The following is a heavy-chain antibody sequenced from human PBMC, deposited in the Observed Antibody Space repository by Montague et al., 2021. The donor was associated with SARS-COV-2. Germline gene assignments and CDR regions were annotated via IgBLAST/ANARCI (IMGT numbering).Heavy chain of an antibody. CDR1: ADSITNNY. D-gene: IGHD1-26*01. J-gene: IGHJ4*02. V-gene: IGHV4-59*13. CDR3: ARGGMYLSH. CDR2: ITYRGNT. Sequence: SETLSLTCTVSADSITNNYWTWIRQPPGKGLEWIGHITYRGNTNYNPSLKSRVTTSIDASKNQFSLKLKSVTAADTAVYYCARGGMYLSHWGQGTLVTVSS.